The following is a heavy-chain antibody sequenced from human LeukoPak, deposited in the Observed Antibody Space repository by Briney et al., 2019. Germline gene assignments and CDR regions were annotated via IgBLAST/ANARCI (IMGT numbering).Heavy chain of an antibody. Sequence: GGSLRLSCAASGFSFSSYWMTWIRQAPGKGLEWVANIKQDGSEKYYVDSVKGRFTISRDNAKNSLYLQMNSLRAEDTAVYYCARQEGGYYDSSRYWGQGTLVTVSS. J-gene: IGHJ4*02. D-gene: IGHD3-22*01. CDR1: GFSFSSYW. CDR2: IKQDGSEK. V-gene: IGHV3-7*01. CDR3: ARQEGGYYDSSRY.